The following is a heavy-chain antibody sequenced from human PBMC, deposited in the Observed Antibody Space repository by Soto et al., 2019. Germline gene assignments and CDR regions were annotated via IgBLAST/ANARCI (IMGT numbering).Heavy chain of an antibody. CDR1: GFTFSSYW. CDR2: INSDGSST. V-gene: IGHV3-74*01. D-gene: IGHD3-22*01. J-gene: IGHJ3*02. CDR3: ARDRYYDSSGYYEDAFDI. Sequence: GGSLRLSCAASGFTFSSYWMHWVRQAPGKGLVWVSRINSDGSSTSYADSVKGRFTISRDNAKNTLYLQMNSLRAEDTAVYYCARDRYYDSSGYYEDAFDIWGQGTMVTVSS.